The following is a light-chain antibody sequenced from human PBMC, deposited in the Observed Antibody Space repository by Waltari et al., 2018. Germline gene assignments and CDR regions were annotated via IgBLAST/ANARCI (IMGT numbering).Light chain of an antibody. CDR2: DAS. Sequence: VLPQSPRTLSLSPGERATLACRACQSVGRSLAWYQQKPGQAPRLLIYDASRRATGIPDRFSGSGSGTDFSLTISRLEPEDFAVYYCQHYVRLPATFGQGTKVEI. V-gene: IGKV3-20*01. CDR1: QSVGRS. J-gene: IGKJ1*01. CDR3: QHYVRLPAT.